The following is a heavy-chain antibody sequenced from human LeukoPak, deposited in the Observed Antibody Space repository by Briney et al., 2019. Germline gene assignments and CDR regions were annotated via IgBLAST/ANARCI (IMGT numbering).Heavy chain of an antibody. J-gene: IGHJ4*02. CDR3: ARGPSFYDSSAYIY. CDR1: GFTFSSYW. Sequence: GGSLRLSCAVSGFTFSSYWMHWVRQAPGEGLVWVSRINSDGSTTSYADSVKGRFTISRDNAKNTLYLQVNSLRAEDTAVYYCARGPSFYDSSAYIYWGQGTLVTVSS. CDR2: INSDGSTT. V-gene: IGHV3-74*01. D-gene: IGHD3-22*01.